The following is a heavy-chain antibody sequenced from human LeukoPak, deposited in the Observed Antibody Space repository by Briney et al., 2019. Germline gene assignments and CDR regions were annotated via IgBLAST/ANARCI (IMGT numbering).Heavy chain of an antibody. J-gene: IGHJ4*02. CDR1: GFTFDDYA. V-gene: IGHV3-9*01. D-gene: IGHD6-19*01. Sequence: PGGSLRLSCAASGFTFDDYAMHWVRQAPAKGLEWVSGISWNSGSIGYADSVKGRFTISRDNAKNSLYLQMNSLRAEDTALYYCAKDTGAVAGTRWFDYWGQGTLVTVSS. CDR3: AKDTGAVAGTRWFDY. CDR2: ISWNSGSI.